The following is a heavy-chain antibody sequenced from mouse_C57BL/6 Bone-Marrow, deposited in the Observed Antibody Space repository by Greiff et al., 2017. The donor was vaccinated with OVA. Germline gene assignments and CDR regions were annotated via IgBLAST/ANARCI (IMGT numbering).Heavy chain of an antibody. Sequence: QVQLQQSGAELVRPGTSVKVSCKASGYAFTNYLIEWVKQRPGQGLEWIGVINPGSGGTNYNEKFKGKATLTADKSSSTAYMQLSSLTSEDSAVYFCARDYDYAWFAYWGQGTLVTVSA. CDR3: ARDYDYAWFAY. J-gene: IGHJ3*01. CDR1: GYAFTNYL. CDR2: INPGSGGT. D-gene: IGHD2-4*01. V-gene: IGHV1-54*01.